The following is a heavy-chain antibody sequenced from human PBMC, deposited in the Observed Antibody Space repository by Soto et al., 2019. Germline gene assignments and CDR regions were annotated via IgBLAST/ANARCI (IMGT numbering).Heavy chain of an antibody. V-gene: IGHV3-11*01. CDR3: ARVRGDSSGSYYFDH. CDR2: ISSSGTGV. Sequence: VGSLRLSCAVSGFSLSDYYISWIRQAPVEVLEWVSYISSSGTGVHYADSVKGRFTISKDNANNSLYLQMNSLRAEDTAVYYCARVRGDSSGSYYFDHWGQGALVTVSS. J-gene: IGHJ4*02. D-gene: IGHD3-22*01. CDR1: GFSLSDYY.